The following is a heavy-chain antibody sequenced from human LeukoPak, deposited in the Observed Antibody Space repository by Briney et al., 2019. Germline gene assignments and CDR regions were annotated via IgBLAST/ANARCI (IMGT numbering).Heavy chain of an antibody. V-gene: IGHV3-48*01. J-gene: IGHJ4*02. Sequence: GGSLRLSCAASGFTSRSYSMNWVRQAPGKGLGWGSYISSSSNTISYADSVKGRFTISRDNAKNSLYVQMNSLRAEETAVYYCARDPGDFYCSGGSCPNYFDYWGQGTLVTVSS. CDR3: ARDPGDFYCSGGSCPNYFDY. CDR1: GFTSRSYS. CDR2: ISSSSNTI. D-gene: IGHD2-15*01.